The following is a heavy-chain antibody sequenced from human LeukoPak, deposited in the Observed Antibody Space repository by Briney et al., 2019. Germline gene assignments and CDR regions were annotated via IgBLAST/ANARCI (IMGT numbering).Heavy chain of an antibody. CDR3: ARDSCSSTSCYGEY. CDR2: ISAYNGNT. D-gene: IGHD2-2*01. J-gene: IGHJ4*02. V-gene: IGHV1-18*01. Sequence: ASVKVSCKASGYTFTSYGISWVRQAPGQGLEWMGWISAYNGNTNYAQKLQGRVTMTTDRSTSTAYMELRSLRSDDTAVYYCARDSCSSTSCYGEYWGQGTLVTVSS. CDR1: GYTFTSYG.